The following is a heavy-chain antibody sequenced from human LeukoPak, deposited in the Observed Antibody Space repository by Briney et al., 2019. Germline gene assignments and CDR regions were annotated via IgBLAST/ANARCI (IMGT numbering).Heavy chain of an antibody. D-gene: IGHD2-8*01. CDR2: INHSGGT. CDR3: ARIRCGHTNGICYNY. CDR1: GVSFSGYY. V-gene: IGHV4-34*01. Sequence: PSETLSLTCAVYGVSFSGYYWSWIRQPPGKGLEWLGEINHSGGTKYNPSLKSRVTISIDTPENQFSLKLSSVTAADTAVYYCARIRCGHTNGICYNYWGQGTLVTVSS. J-gene: IGHJ4*02.